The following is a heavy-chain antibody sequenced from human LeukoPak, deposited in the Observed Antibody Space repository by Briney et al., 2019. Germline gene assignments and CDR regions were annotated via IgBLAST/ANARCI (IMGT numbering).Heavy chain of an antibody. CDR1: GFTFSTSD. J-gene: IGHJ5*01. CDR2: ISTTSSHL. V-gene: IGHV3-21*01. CDR3: ARNFES. Sequence: GGSLRLSCAGSGFTFSTSDMVWARQAPGKGLERASTISTTSSHLYYADSVKGRFTTSRDNAKDSLYLHMSSLRVEDTAVYYCARNFESWGQGTLVTVSS.